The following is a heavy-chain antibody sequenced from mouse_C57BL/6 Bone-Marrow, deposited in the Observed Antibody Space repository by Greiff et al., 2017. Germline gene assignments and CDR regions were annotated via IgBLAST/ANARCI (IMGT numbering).Heavy chain of an antibody. CDR3: AREGYYGSSYYFDY. J-gene: IGHJ2*01. Sequence: QVQLQQPGAELVLPGASVKLSCKASGYTFTSYWMHWVKQRPGQGLEWIGEIDPSDSYTNYNQKFKGKSTLTVDKSSSTAYMQLSSLASEDSAVYYCAREGYYGSSYYFDYWGQGTTLTVSS. D-gene: IGHD1-1*01. CDR2: IDPSDSYT. CDR1: GYTFTSYW. V-gene: IGHV1-69*01.